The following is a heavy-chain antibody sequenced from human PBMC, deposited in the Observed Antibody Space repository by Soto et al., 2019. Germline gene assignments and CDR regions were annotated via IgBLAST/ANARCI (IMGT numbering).Heavy chain of an antibody. Sequence: QVQLQESGSGLVKPSETLSLTCTVSGGSMSNYDWSWIRQSPGRGLEWIGYFYYSGSTNYNPSLKSRVTISVDTSKNQFSLKLNSVTAADTAVYYCARLGYCSGGSCPRDYYYYMDVWGKGTTVTVSS. V-gene: IGHV4-59*01. CDR3: ARLGYCSGGSCPRDYYYYMDV. CDR2: FYYSGST. D-gene: IGHD2-15*01. J-gene: IGHJ6*03. CDR1: GGSMSNYD.